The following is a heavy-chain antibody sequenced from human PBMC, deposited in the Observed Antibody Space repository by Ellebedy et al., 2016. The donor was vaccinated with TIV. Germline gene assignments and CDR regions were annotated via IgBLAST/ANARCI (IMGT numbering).Heavy chain of an antibody. CDR1: GFTFSPYA. CDR3: AKDRTSGDGYWVFDS. Sequence: PGGSLRLSCAASGFTFSPYAMAWVRQAPGKGLEWVSGIVGSGAEKYADPVKGRFTISRDNSKRTVDLQMRSVRDEDTAVYFCAKDRTSGDGYWVFDSWGQGTMVSVSP. CDR2: IVGSGA. V-gene: IGHV3-23*01. D-gene: IGHD2-21*02. J-gene: IGHJ4*02.